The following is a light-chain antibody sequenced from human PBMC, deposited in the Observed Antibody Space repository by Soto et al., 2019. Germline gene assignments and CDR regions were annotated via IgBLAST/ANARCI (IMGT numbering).Light chain of an antibody. Sequence: EVVLTQSPVTLSLSPGERATLSCRASQSFRGLLAWYQQKPGQAPRLLIYDAYNRATGIPPRFSGSGSGTDFTLTISSLEPEDFAVYYCQQRSNWLPLTFGGGTKVDI. J-gene: IGKJ4*01. V-gene: IGKV3-11*01. CDR1: QSFRGL. CDR3: QQRSNWLPLT. CDR2: DAY.